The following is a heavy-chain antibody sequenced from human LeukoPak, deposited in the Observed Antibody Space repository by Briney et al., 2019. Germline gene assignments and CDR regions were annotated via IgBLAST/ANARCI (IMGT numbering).Heavy chain of an antibody. J-gene: IGHJ4*02. CDR2: INPNSGGT. CDR1: GYTFTGYY. Sequence: ASVKVSCKASGYTFTGYYMHWVRQAPGQGFEWMGWINPNSGGTNYAQKFQGRVTMTRDTSISTAYMELSRLRYDDTAVYYCARVELLWFGELMWGQGTLVTVSS. V-gene: IGHV1-2*02. D-gene: IGHD3-10*01. CDR3: ARVELLWFGELM.